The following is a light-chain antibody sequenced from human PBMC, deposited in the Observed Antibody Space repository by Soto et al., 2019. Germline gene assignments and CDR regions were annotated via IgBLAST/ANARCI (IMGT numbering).Light chain of an antibody. J-gene: IGLJ1*01. V-gene: IGLV2-14*01. CDR2: EVS. CDR1: SSDVGGYNY. CDR3: SSYTSSSRYV. Sequence: QSVLTQPASVSGSPGQSITISCTGTSSDVGGYNYVSWYQQHPGKAPKLMIYEVSNRPSGVSNRFSDSKSGNTASLTISGLQAEDEADYYCSSYTSSSRYVFGPGTKVTVL.